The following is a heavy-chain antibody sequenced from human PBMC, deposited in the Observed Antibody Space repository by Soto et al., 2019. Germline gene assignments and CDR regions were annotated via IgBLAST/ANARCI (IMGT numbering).Heavy chain of an antibody. CDR1: GFTFSSYA. V-gene: IGHV3-30-3*01. D-gene: IGHD1-26*01. CDR2: ISYDGSNK. J-gene: IGHJ4*02. CDR3: ARGERGSYSSNTVY. Sequence: QVQLVESGGGVVQPGRSLRLSCAASGFTFSSYAMHWVRQAPGKGLEWVAVISYDGSNKYYADSVKGRFTISRDNSKNTLYLPINSLRAEDTAVYYCARGERGSYSSNTVYWGQGTLVTVSS.